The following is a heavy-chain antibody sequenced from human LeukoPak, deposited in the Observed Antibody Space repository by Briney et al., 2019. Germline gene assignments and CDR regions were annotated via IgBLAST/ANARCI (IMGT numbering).Heavy chain of an antibody. V-gene: IGHV3-74*01. J-gene: IGHJ5*02. Sequence: GGSLRLSCAASGFTFSSHWMHWVRQAPGKGLVWVSRINSDGSSISYADSVKGRFTISRDNAKNTLYLQMNSLRAEDTAVYYCARRRGKWDVNWFDPWGPGTLVTVSS. CDR2: INSDGSSI. CDR3: ARRRGKWDVNWFDP. CDR1: GFTFSSHW. D-gene: IGHD1-26*01.